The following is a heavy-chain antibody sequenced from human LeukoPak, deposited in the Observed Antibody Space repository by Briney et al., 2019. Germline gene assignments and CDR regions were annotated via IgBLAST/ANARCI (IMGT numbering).Heavy chain of an antibody. CDR1: GYTFTSYA. CDR3: ARDLLSGGDY. J-gene: IGHJ4*02. V-gene: IGHV7-4-1*02. CDR2: INTNTGNP. D-gene: IGHD3-16*01. Sequence: GASVKVSCKTFGYTFTSYAMNWVRQAPGQGLEWMGWINTNTGNPTYAQGFTGRFVFSLDTSASTAYLQISSLKAEDTAVYYCARDLLSGGDYWGQGTLVTVS.